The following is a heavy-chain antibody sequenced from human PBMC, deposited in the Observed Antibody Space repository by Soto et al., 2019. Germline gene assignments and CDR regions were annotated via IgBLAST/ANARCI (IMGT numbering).Heavy chain of an antibody. CDR3: ARETTTGENYYYMDV. CDR1: GFTFSSYG. V-gene: IGHV3-33*01. J-gene: IGHJ6*03. CDR2: IWYDGRNK. Sequence: QVQLVESGGGVVQPGRSLRLSCAASGFTFSSYGMHWVRQAPGKGLEWVAVIWYDGRNKYYADSVKGRFTISRDNSKNTLYLQMNSLRAEDTAVYYCARETTTGENYYYMDVWGKGTTVTVSS. D-gene: IGHD1-1*01.